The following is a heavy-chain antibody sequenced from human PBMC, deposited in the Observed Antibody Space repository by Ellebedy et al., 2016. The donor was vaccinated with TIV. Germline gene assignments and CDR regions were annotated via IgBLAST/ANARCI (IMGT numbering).Heavy chain of an antibody. D-gene: IGHD6-13*01. V-gene: IGHV4-39*01. CDR2: IYYSGST. Sequence: MPSETLSLTCTVSGGSISSSSYYWGWIRQPPGKGLEWIGSIYYSGSTYYNPSLKSRVTISVDTSKNQFSLKLSSVTAADTAVYYCARHYEQQLLRYFDLWGRGTLVTVSS. J-gene: IGHJ2*01. CDR3: ARHYEQQLLRYFDL. CDR1: GGSISSSSYY.